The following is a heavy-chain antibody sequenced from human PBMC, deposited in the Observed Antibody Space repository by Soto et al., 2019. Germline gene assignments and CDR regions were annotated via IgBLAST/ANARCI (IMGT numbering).Heavy chain of an antibody. J-gene: IGHJ4*02. CDR1: GYRFTNFY. V-gene: IGHV1-2*06. D-gene: IGHD5-18*01. CDR2: MNLDTGGT. CDR3: ARDGNFAFRGYSFGFDF. Sequence: QVQLVQSGAEVKKPGASVRVSCKASGYRFTNFYIHWVRQAPGQGLEWMGRMNLDTGGTTYAQKFQGRVTMTRDTSINTAYMEVTNLESDDTAIYYCARDGNFAFRGYSFGFDFWVQGTLVTVSS.